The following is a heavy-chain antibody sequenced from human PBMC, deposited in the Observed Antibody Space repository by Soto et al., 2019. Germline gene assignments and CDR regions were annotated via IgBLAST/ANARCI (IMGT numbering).Heavy chain of an antibody. CDR1: GGSVSSGSYY. CDR2: IYYSGST. Sequence: QVQLQESGPGLVKPSETLSLTCTVSGGSVSSGSYYWSWIRQPPGKGLEWIGYIYYSGSTNYNPSLKRRVTISVDTSKNQFSLKLSSVTAADTAVYYCARGSINSDYGTAVRYWGQGTLVTVSS. V-gene: IGHV4-61*01. CDR3: ARGSINSDYGTAVRY. J-gene: IGHJ4*02. D-gene: IGHD4-17*01.